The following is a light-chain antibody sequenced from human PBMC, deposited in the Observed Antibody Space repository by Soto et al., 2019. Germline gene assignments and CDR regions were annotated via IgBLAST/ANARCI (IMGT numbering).Light chain of an antibody. J-gene: IGKJ4*01. Sequence: DLHLTQSPSSVSASVGDRVAITCRASQDISTWLAWFQQKPGEAPRLLIYTASTLHSGVPSRFSGGGSGTDFTLTINSLQPEDFATYYCQQGNSFPLTFGGGTKVEI. CDR1: QDISTW. CDR3: QQGNSFPLT. V-gene: IGKV1-12*01. CDR2: TAS.